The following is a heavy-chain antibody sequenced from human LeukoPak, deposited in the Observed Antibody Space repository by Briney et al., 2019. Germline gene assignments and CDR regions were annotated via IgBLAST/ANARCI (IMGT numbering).Heavy chain of an antibody. CDR1: GFTFNNYA. CDR2: ISYDGTVK. D-gene: IGHD6-25*01. CDR3: AKVEQRLGVQSYYMDV. V-gene: IGHV3-30*18. J-gene: IGHJ6*03. Sequence: PGGSLRLSCAASGFTFNNYAMHWVRQAPGKGLKWVAVISYDGTVKHYADSVKGRFIISRDNSKNTLYVQMNSLGVEDTAVYYCAKVEQRLGVQSYYMDVWGKGTTVTVSS.